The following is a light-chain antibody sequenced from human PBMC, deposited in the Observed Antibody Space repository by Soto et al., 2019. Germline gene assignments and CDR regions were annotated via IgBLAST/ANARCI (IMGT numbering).Light chain of an antibody. J-gene: IGKJ4*01. V-gene: IGKV1-33*01. Sequence: DIQMTQSPSSLSASVGDRVTITCQASQDISNYLNWYQQKPGKAPKLLIYDASNLETGVPSRFSGSGSGTDFTFTISSLQPEDIATYYCQQYDKIGGGTKVEIK. CDR2: DAS. CDR3: QQYDK. CDR1: QDISNY.